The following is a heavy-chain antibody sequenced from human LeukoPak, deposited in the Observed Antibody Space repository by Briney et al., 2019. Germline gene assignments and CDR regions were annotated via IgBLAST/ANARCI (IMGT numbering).Heavy chain of an antibody. CDR1: GFTFSSYA. Sequence: GGSLRLSCAASGFTFSSYAMSWVRQAPGKGLEWVSAISGSGGSTYYADSVKGRFTISRDNSKNTLYLQMNNLRAEDTAVSYCATDLAAGYSSGWYIPGRYFFAYWGQGTLVTVSS. J-gene: IGHJ4*02. V-gene: IGHV3-23*01. CDR3: ATDLAAGYSSGWYIPGRYFFAY. CDR2: ISGSGGST. D-gene: IGHD6-19*01.